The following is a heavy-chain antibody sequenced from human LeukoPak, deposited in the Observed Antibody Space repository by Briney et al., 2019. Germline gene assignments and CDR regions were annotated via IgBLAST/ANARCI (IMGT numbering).Heavy chain of an antibody. Sequence: GESLKISCKGSGYSFTSYWIGWVRQMPGKGLELMGIIYPGDSDTRYSPSFQGQVTISADKSISTAYLQWSSLKASDTAMYYCARHPSNSGSYYNPYYYYMDVWGKGTTVTVSS. CDR3: ARHPSNSGSYYNPYYYYMDV. CDR2: IYPGDSDT. J-gene: IGHJ6*03. V-gene: IGHV5-51*01. CDR1: GYSFTSYW. D-gene: IGHD1-26*01.